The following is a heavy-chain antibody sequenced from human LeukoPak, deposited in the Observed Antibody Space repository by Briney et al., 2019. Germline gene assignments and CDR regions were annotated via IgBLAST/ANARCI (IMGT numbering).Heavy chain of an antibody. V-gene: IGHV4-61*02. CDR1: GGSISSGSYY. Sequence: PSQTPSLTCTVSGGSISSGSYYWSWIRQPAGKGLEWIGRIYTSGSTNYNPSLKSRVTISVDTSKNQFSLKLSSVTAADTAVYYCATSGVDYDFWSGYYSNWFDPWGQGTLVTVSS. CDR2: IYTSGST. CDR3: ATSGVDYDFWSGYYSNWFDP. J-gene: IGHJ5*02. D-gene: IGHD3-3*01.